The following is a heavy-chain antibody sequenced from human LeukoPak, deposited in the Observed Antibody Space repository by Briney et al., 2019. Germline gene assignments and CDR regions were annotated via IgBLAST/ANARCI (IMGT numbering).Heavy chain of an antibody. CDR2: ITSDSHYI. J-gene: IGHJ4*02. CDR3: ASGGATVWGY. Sequence: GGSLRLSCAASGFAFSDYSMNWVRQASGKGLEWIAAITSDSHYIYYADSMRGRFTISRDNVENSVYLQMNGLRADDTAVYYCASGGATVWGYWGQGALVIVSS. CDR1: GFAFSDYS. V-gene: IGHV3-21*01. D-gene: IGHD3-16*01.